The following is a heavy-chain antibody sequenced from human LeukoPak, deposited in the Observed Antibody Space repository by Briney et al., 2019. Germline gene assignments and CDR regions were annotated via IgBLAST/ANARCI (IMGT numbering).Heavy chain of an antibody. D-gene: IGHD3-10*01. CDR3: ARGVLWFGELESYYYMDV. CDR2: IIPIFGTA. V-gene: IGHV1-69*05. CDR1: GGTFSSYA. Sequence: SVKVFCKASGGTFSSYAISWVRQAPGQGLEWMGGIIPIFGTANYAQKFQGRVTITTDESTSTAYMELSSLRSEDTAVYYCARGVLWFGELESYYYMDVWGKGTTVTVSS. J-gene: IGHJ6*03.